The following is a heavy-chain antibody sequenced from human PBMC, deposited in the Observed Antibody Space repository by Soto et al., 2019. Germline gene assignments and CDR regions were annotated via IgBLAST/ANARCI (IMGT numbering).Heavy chain of an antibody. CDR2: ISPDDGNT. D-gene: IGHD3-10*01. CDR1: GYTFSSYT. J-gene: IGHJ4*02. V-gene: IGHV1-18*01. Sequence: ASVKVSCKTSGYTFSSYTIAWVRQAPGQGLEWLGWISPDDGNTEYEQKFQGRVTMTADTLTNNAYMELRSLKYDDTAVYYCARVEAPFGESLHWGQGTPVTVS. CDR3: ARVEAPFGESLH.